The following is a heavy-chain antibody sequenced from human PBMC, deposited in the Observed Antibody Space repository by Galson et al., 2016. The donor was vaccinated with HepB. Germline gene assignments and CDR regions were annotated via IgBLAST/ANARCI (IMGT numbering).Heavy chain of an antibody. V-gene: IGHV3-23*01. CDR1: GFIFTSYA. CDR2: ISGSGAST. Sequence: SLRLSCAASGFIFTSYALSWVRQAPGKGLEWVSIISGSGASTYYADSVKGRFSISRDNSTNTVSLQRNSLRAEDTAVYYCAKGLRRGLRDALDVWGQGTMVTVSS. CDR3: AKGLRRGLRDALDV. J-gene: IGHJ3*01.